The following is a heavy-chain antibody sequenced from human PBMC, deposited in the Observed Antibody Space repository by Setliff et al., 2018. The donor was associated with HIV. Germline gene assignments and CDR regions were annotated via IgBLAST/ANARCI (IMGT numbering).Heavy chain of an antibody. V-gene: IGHV1-2*02. CDR1: GYTFTGYY. J-gene: IGHJ4*02. CDR3: ARGRYSGSYFLFDS. Sequence: ASVKVSCKASGYTFTGYYVHWVRQAPGQGLEWMGWINPNDGGANYAPRFQGRVTMTSNTSITAASMELSSLRSDDTAVYYCARGRYSGSYFLFDSWGQGTQVTVSS. CDR2: INPNDGGA. D-gene: IGHD1-26*01.